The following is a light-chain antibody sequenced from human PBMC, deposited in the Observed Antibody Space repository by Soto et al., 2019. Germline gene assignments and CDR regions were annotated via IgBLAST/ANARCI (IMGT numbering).Light chain of an antibody. CDR3: RQYNNYPLT. V-gene: IGKV1-6*02. Sequence: AIQMDQYPSSLSASVGDRDTITCRASQGLGKDAGWLKQKPGNASKLLIYAAATLQSGVPSRFSGSRSVTDVTLSIRSLQPEDFATYCCRQYNNYPLTFRGGTNLEIK. J-gene: IGKJ4*01. CDR1: QGLGKD. CDR2: AAA.